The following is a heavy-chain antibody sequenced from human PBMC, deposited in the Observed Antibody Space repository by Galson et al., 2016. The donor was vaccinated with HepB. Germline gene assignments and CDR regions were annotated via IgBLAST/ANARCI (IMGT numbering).Heavy chain of an antibody. J-gene: IGHJ4*02. CDR3: TRGNLGTYATMAFDY. D-gene: IGHD1-7*01. CDR2: IWYDGSKN. V-gene: IGHV3-33*01. Sequence: SLRLSCAASGFIFNHYGIHWVRQAPGKGLEWVAVIWYDGSKNVYADSVKGRFTISREDPKKTVYLQMSSLRVEDTATYYCTRGNLGTYATMAFDYWGQGSLVTVSS. CDR1: GFIFNHYG.